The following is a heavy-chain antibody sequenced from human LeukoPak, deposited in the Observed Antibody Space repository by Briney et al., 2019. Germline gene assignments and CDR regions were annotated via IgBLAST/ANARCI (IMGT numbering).Heavy chain of an antibody. CDR2: ISTTSTYT. CDR3: ARPLHSSSWPSDY. D-gene: IGHD6-13*01. V-gene: IGHV3-11*06. CDR1: GFTFSDYY. J-gene: IGHJ4*02. Sequence: PGGSLRLSCAASGFTFSDYYMSWIRQAPGKGLEWVSYISTTSTYTDYADSVRGRFTISRDNAKNSLYLQMNSLRAEDTAVYYCARPLHSSSWPSDYWGQGTLVTVSS.